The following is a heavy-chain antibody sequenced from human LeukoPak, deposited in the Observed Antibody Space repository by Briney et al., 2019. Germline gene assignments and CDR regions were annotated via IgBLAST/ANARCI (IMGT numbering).Heavy chain of an antibody. V-gene: IGHV1-3*01. D-gene: IGHD6-19*01. CDR3: ASSSGYSSGWYYYYYGMDV. J-gene: IGHJ6*02. Sequence: ASVNVSCKASGYTFTSYAMHWVRQAPGQRLEWMGWINAGNGNTKYSQKFQGRVTITRDTSASTAYMELRSLRSEDTAVYYCASSSGYSSGWYYYYYGMDVWGQGTTVTVSS. CDR1: GYTFTSYA. CDR2: INAGNGNT.